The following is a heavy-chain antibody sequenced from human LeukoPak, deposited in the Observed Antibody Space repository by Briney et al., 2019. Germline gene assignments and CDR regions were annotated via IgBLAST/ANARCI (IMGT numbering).Heavy chain of an antibody. D-gene: IGHD3-22*01. Sequence: ASVKVSCKASGYTFTGYCMHWVRQAPGQGLEWMGWINPNSGGTNYAQKFQGRVTMTGDTSISTAYMELSRPRSDDTAVYYCARDLFRSSGYYDYWGQGTLVTVSS. CDR2: INPNSGGT. J-gene: IGHJ4*02. V-gene: IGHV1-2*02. CDR1: GYTFTGYC. CDR3: ARDLFRSSGYYDY.